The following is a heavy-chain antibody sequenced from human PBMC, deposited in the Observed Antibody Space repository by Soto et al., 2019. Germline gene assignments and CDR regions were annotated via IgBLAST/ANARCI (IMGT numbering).Heavy chain of an antibody. CDR3: VKRSLSFWSGYPLDY. J-gene: IGHJ4*02. D-gene: IGHD3-3*01. CDR1: GFTFSSYA. CDR2: ISGSGGST. V-gene: IGHV3-23*01. Sequence: EVQLLESGGGLVQPGGSLRLSCAASGFTFSSYAMSWVRQVPGKGLEWVSAISGSGGSTYYADSVKARFTICRDNSKNTLYLQINSLRADDTAVYYCVKRSLSFWSGYPLDYWGQGTLVTVST.